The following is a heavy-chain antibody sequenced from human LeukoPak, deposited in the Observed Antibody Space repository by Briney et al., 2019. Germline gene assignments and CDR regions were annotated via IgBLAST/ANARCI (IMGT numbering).Heavy chain of an antibody. Sequence: PGGSLRLSCAASGFTFDDYAMHWVRQAPGKGLEWVSGISWNSGSIGYADSVKGRFTISRDNAKNSLYLQMNSLRAEDTALYYCAKDSSTKYYYDSGGYSSNFDYWGQGTLVTVSS. CDR1: GFTFDDYA. D-gene: IGHD3-22*01. CDR3: AKDSSTKYYYDSGGYSSNFDY. CDR2: ISWNSGSI. V-gene: IGHV3-9*01. J-gene: IGHJ4*02.